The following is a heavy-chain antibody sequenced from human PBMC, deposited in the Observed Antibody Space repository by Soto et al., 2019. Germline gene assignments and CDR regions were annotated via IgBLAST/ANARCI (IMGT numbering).Heavy chain of an antibody. CDR2: IFYSDNT. D-gene: IGHD3-3*01. CDR1: GGSISTYY. V-gene: IGHV4-59*01. CDR3: ARGGETYYDFWSGFSPIDY. J-gene: IGHJ4*02. Sequence: SETLSLTCTVSGGSISTYYWSWIRQSPGKGLEWIGYIFYSDNTNYNPSLRSRVTISVDTSKSQFSLKLTSVTAADTAVYYCARGGETYYDFWSGFSPIDYWGQGILVTVSS.